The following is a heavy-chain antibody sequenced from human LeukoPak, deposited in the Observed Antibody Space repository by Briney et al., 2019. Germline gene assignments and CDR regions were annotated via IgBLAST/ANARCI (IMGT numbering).Heavy chain of an antibody. Sequence: ASVNVSCKASGYTFTSYYMHWVRQAPGQGLEWMGIINPSGGSTSYAQKFQGRVTMTEDTSTDTAYMELSSLRSEDTAVYYCATELYGYVFWGQGTLVTVSS. CDR3: ATELYGYVF. CDR1: GYTFTSYY. CDR2: INPSGGST. V-gene: IGHV1-46*01. D-gene: IGHD3-16*01. J-gene: IGHJ4*02.